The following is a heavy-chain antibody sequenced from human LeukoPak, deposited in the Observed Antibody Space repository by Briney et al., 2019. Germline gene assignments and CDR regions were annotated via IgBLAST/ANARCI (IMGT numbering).Heavy chain of an antibody. J-gene: IGHJ4*02. CDR2: ISGSGGST. CDR1: GFTFSSYA. V-gene: IGHV3-23*01. Sequence: GGSLRLSCAASGFTFSSYAMSWVRQAPGKGLEWVSAISGSGGSTYYADSVKGRFTISRDNSKNTLYLQMNSLRAEDTAVYYCAKGDFYDSSGSYSPDYFDYWGQGTLVTVSS. CDR3: AKGDFYDSSGSYSPDYFDY. D-gene: IGHD3-22*01.